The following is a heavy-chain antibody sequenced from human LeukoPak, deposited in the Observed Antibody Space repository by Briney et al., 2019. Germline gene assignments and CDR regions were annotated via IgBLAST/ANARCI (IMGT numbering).Heavy chain of an antibody. J-gene: IGHJ4*02. CDR3: ARGGGSSGPTGFDY. Sequence: ASVNVSCKASGGTFSSYAVSGVRQAAGQGLEWMGRIIPIFGIANYAPKLQGRVTNTADKSTRTACMEMSSLRSEETAVYYCARGGGSSGPTGFDYWGQGTLVTVSS. CDR2: IIPIFGIA. CDR1: GGTFSSYA. V-gene: IGHV1-69*04. D-gene: IGHD3-22*01.